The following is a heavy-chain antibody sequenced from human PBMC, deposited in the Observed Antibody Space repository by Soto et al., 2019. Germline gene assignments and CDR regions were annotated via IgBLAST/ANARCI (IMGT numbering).Heavy chain of an antibody. CDR2: ISFGGCNT. D-gene: IGHD2-2*02. CDR3: AKDWGCSSTSCYTNPVHFDY. V-gene: IGHV3-30*18. J-gene: IGHJ4*02. CDR1: GFTLSSYA. Sequence: GGSLRLSCAASGFTLSSYAMYWVRQAPGKGLEWVAVISFGGCNTYYADSVKGRFTISRDNSKNTLYLQMNSLRAEDTAVYYCAKDWGCSSTSCYTNPVHFDYWGQGTLVTVSS.